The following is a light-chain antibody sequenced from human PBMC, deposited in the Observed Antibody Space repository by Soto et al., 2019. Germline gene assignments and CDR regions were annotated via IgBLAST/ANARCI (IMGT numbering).Light chain of an antibody. CDR2: GNS. CDR3: QSYDSSLSAL. J-gene: IGLJ1*01. V-gene: IGLV1-40*01. Sequence: QSVLTQPPSVSGAPGHRVTISCTGSSSNIGAGYDVHWYQQLPGTAPKLLIYGNSNRPSGVPDRFSGSKSGTSASLAITGLQAEDEADYYCQSYDSSLSALFGTGTKVTVL. CDR1: SSNIGAGYD.